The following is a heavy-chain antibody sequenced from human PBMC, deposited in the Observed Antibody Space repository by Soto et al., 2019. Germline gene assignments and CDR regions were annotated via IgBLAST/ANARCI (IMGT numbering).Heavy chain of an antibody. V-gene: IGHV4-31*03. CDR1: GGSISSGGYY. D-gene: IGHD2-2*01. CDR3: ATESSYCSSTSCHEGGYYFDY. J-gene: IGHJ4*02. Sequence: SETLSLTCTVSGGSISSGGYYWSWIRQHPGKGLEWIGYIYYSGSTYYNPSLKSRVTISVDTSKNQFSLKLSSVTAADTAVYYCATESSYCSSTSCHEGGYYFDYWGQGTLVTVSS. CDR2: IYYSGST.